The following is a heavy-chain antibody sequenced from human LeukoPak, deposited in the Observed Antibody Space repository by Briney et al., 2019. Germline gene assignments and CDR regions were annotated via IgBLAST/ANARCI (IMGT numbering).Heavy chain of an antibody. CDR1: GGSISSYY. CDR3: ARSATPGKGAVVTGQDYFDY. J-gene: IGHJ4*02. V-gene: IGHV4-59*01. CDR2: IYYSGST. D-gene: IGHD2-21*02. Sequence: SQTLSLTCTVSGGSISSYYWSWIRQPPRKGLEWIGYIYYSGSTNSTPSLTSRVTLSLYTSKNQFSLNLRPVTAADTAVYCCARSATPGKGAVVTGQDYFDYWGQGTLVTVSS.